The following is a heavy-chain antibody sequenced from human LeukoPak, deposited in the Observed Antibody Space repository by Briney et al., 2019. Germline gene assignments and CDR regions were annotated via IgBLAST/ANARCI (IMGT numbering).Heavy chain of an antibody. CDR1: GFTFDDYA. J-gene: IGHJ4*02. D-gene: IGHD6-19*01. CDR2: ISWNSGSI. V-gene: IGHV3-9*03. Sequence: QSGGSLRLSCAASGFTFDDYAMHWVRQAPGKGLEWVSGISWNSGSIGYADSVKGRFTISRDNAKNSLYLQMNSLRAEDMALYYCAKVGDSSGWYVAFDYWGQGTLVTVSS. CDR3: AKVGDSSGWYVAFDY.